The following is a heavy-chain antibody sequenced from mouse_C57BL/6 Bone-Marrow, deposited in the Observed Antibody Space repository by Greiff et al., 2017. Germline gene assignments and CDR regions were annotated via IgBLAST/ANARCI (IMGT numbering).Heavy chain of an antibody. CDR3: ARWAANWDFHWHFDV. CDR1: GYTFTSYW. Sequence: QVQLQQPGAELVMPGASVKLSCKASGYTFTSYWMHWVKQRPGQGLEWIGEIDPSDSYTNYNQKFKGQSTLTVDKPSSTAYMQLSSRTSEDSAVYYCARWAANWDFHWHFDVWGTGTTVTVSS. V-gene: IGHV1-69*01. J-gene: IGHJ1*03. D-gene: IGHD4-1*01. CDR2: IDPSDSYT.